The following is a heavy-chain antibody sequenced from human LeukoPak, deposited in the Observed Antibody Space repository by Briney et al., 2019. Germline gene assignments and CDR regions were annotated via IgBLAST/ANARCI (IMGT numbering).Heavy chain of an antibody. CDR3: ARDSTAMVTGWFDP. CDR1: GYTFTRYG. CDR2: ISAYNGNT. V-gene: IGHV1-18*01. D-gene: IGHD5-18*01. J-gene: IGHJ5*02. Sequence: GASVKASCKASGYTFTRYGISWVRQAPGQGLEWMGWISAYNGNTNYAQKLQGRVTMTTDTSTSTAYMELRSLRSDDTAVYYCARDSTAMVTGWFDPWGQGTLVTVSS.